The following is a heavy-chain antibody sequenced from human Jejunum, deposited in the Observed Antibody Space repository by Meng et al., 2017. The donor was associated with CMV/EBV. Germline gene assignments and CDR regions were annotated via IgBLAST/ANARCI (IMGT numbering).Heavy chain of an antibody. Sequence: SGFSLNHYGMNWVRQAPGRELEWVSYISSSSTYIFYADSVKGRFTISRDNANNLLYLQMTSLRADDTAVYYCARVVKGGNYLEYWGQGTLVTVSS. V-gene: IGHV3-21*06. J-gene: IGHJ4*02. CDR1: GFSLNHYG. CDR2: ISSSSTYI. CDR3: ARVVKGGNYLEY. D-gene: IGHD4-23*01.